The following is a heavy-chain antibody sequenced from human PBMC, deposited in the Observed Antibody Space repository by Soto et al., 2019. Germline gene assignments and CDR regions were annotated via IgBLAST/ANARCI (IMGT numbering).Heavy chain of an antibody. CDR3: ARESVAVAGTEFDY. V-gene: IGHV3-33*01. CDR1: GFSFSSYG. J-gene: IGHJ4*02. D-gene: IGHD6-19*01. Sequence: GGSLRLSCAASGFSFSSYGMHWVRQAPGKGLEWVAVIWYDGSNKYYADSVKGRLTISRDNSMYTLYLQMNSLRAEDTAVYYCARESVAVAGTEFDYWGQGTLVTVSS. CDR2: IWYDGSNK.